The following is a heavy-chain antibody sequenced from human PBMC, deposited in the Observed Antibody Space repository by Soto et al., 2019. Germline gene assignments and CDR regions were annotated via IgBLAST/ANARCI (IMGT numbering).Heavy chain of an antibody. V-gene: IGHV4-31*03. D-gene: IGHD2-8*02. CDR2: IDSNGGT. CDR1: GGSISSGGSS. Sequence: QVQLQESGPGLVKPSQTLSLTCSVSGGSISSGGSSWNWIRQHPGKGLEWIGHIDSNGGTYHNPSLRGRLTLSMDTSKNQFSLKLSSVTAADTAVYYCASPFFCSGSSCDDYWGQGTLVTVSS. J-gene: IGHJ4*02. CDR3: ASPFFCSGSSCDDY.